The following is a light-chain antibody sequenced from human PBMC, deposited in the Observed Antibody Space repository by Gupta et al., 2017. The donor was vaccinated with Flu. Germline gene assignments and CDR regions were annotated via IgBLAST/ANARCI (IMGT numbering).Light chain of an antibody. Sequence: DIVMTQSPDSLAVSLGERATINCKSSQSVLYSSNNKNYLAWYQQKPGQPPKLLIYWASTRESGVPDRFSGSGSGTDFTLTISSLQAEDVAVYYCQQYYSTPYSFGHGIKLEIK. J-gene: IGKJ2*03. V-gene: IGKV4-1*01. CDR1: QSVLYSSNNKNY. CDR2: WAS. CDR3: QQYYSTPYS.